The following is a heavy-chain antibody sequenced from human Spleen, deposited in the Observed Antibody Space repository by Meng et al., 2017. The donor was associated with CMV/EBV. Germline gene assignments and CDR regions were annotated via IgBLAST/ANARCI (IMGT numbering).Heavy chain of an antibody. CDR2: IYYSGTS. V-gene: IGHV4-30-4*08. CDR3: ARTLAAAGSGDAFDI. Sequence: GSINSDDFYWSWIRQPPGKGLDWIAYIYYSGTSYYNPSLKSRVTISVDTSKSQFSLKLSSVTAADTAVYYCARTLAAAGSGDAFDIWGQGTMVTVSS. D-gene: IGHD6-13*01. J-gene: IGHJ3*02. CDR1: GSINSDDFY.